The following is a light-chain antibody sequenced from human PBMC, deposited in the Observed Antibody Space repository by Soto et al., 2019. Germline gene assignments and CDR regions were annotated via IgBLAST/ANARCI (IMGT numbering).Light chain of an antibody. Sequence: SVLAQPSSVSGSPGQSITIPCTGTSTDVGGYNYVSWYQHHPGKGPKLIIYEVSNRPSGVSDRFSGSKSGNKASLIISNLEAEDESDYYCGSYTSTDTPFVFGTGTKVTVL. V-gene: IGLV2-14*01. CDR2: EVS. CDR3: GSYTSTDTPFV. J-gene: IGLJ1*01. CDR1: STDVGGYNY.